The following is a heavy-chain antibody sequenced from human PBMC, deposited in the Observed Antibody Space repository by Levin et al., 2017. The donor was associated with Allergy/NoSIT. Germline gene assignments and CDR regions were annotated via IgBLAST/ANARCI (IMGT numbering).Heavy chain of an antibody. Sequence: ASVKVSCKASGYTFTSYGISWVRQAPGQGLEWMGWISTYNDNTNYAQKFQGRVTMTTDTSTNTAYMELRSLRSDDTAVFYCARDYHYGSGSCFDDWGQGTLVTVSS. CDR3: ARDYHYGSGSCFDD. CDR2: ISTYNDNT. D-gene: IGHD3-10*01. V-gene: IGHV1-18*01. CDR1: GYTFTSYG. J-gene: IGHJ4*02.